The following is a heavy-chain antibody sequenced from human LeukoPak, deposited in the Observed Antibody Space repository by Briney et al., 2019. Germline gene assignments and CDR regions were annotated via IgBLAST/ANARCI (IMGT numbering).Heavy chain of an antibody. Sequence: GESLKISRKGSGYSFTNYWIGWVRQMPGKGLEWTGIIYPDDSDTRYSPSFQGQVTISADKSITTAYLQWSSLKASDTAMYYCARLGRYFDWLSRSHDVFDIWGQGTMVIVSS. V-gene: IGHV5-51*01. CDR3: ARLGRYFDWLSRSHDVFDI. CDR1: GYSFTNYW. CDR2: IYPDDSDT. D-gene: IGHD3-9*01. J-gene: IGHJ3*02.